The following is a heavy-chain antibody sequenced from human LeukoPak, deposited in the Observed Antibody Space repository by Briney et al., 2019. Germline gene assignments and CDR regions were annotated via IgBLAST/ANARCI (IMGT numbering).Heavy chain of an antibody. CDR3: ARESWSDCVAFDI. J-gene: IGHJ3*02. CDR1: GFTFSSYD. CDR2: IDTAGNT. D-gene: IGHD2-21*02. Sequence: PGGSLRLSCAASGFTFSSYDMHWVRQATGKGLEWVSAIDTAGNTFYPGSVKGRFTISRENAKDSLYLQMNNVRAEDTAMYYCARESWSDCVAFDISGLGTMVIVSS. V-gene: IGHV3-13*04.